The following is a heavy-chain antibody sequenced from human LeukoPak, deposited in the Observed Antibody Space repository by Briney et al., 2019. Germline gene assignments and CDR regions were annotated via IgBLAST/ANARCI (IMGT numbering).Heavy chain of an antibody. Sequence: ASVKVSCKASGYTFTSYGISWVRQAPGQGLEWMGWISAYNGNTNYAQELQGRVTMTTDTSTSTAYMELRSLRSDDTAVYYCARDISGLAVAGHEDYWGQGTLVTVSS. CDR3: ARDISGLAVAGHEDY. D-gene: IGHD6-19*01. CDR2: ISAYNGNT. J-gene: IGHJ4*02. V-gene: IGHV1-18*01. CDR1: GYTFTSYG.